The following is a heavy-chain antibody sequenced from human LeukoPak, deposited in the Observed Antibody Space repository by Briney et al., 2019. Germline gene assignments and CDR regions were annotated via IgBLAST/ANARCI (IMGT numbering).Heavy chain of an antibody. Sequence: PGGSLRLSCAASGFTVSSNYMSWVRQAPGKGLEWVSVIYSGGSTYYADSVKGRLTISRDNSKNTLYLQMNSLRAEDTAVYYCARDVYGAGYFDYWGQGTLVTVSS. V-gene: IGHV3-53*01. CDR2: IYSGGST. D-gene: IGHD4/OR15-4a*01. J-gene: IGHJ4*02. CDR1: GFTVSSNY. CDR3: ARDVYGAGYFDY.